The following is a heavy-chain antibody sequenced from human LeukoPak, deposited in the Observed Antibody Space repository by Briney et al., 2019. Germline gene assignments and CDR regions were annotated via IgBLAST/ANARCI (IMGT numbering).Heavy chain of an antibody. Sequence: ASVKVSCKASGYTFTGYYMHWVRQAPGQGLEWMGWINPNSGGTNYAQKFQGRVTMTRDTSISTAYMELSRLRSDDTAVYYCARGKRSGQKGYYYYYDMDVWGQGTTVTVSS. CDR2: INPNSGGT. D-gene: IGHD6-19*01. CDR1: GYTFTGYY. V-gene: IGHV1-2*02. J-gene: IGHJ6*02. CDR3: ARGKRSGQKGYYYYYDMDV.